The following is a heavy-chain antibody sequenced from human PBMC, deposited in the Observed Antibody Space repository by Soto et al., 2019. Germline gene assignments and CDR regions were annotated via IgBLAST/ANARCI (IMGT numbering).Heavy chain of an antibody. J-gene: IGHJ6*03. CDR2: ISAYNGNT. CDR1: GYTFTSYG. D-gene: IGHD6-6*01. CDR3: ARRGYSSSSEGYYYYYYMDV. V-gene: IGHV1-18*01. Sequence: ASVKVSCKASGYTFTSYGTSWVRQAPGQGRERMGWISAYNGNTNYAQKLQGRVTMTTDTSTSTAYMELRSLRSDDTAVYYCARRGYSSSSEGYYYYYYMDVWGKGTTVTVSS.